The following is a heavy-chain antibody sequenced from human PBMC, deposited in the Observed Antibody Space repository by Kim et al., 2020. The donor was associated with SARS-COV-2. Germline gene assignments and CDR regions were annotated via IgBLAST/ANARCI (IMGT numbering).Heavy chain of an antibody. V-gene: IGHV3-30*18. Sequence: GGSLRLSCVASGFNFSNYGMHWVRQAPGKGLEWVGIVSYEGRNTYYAASVKGRFTISRDNSKNTLYLQMNSLTTEDTALYYCVKEAVFTTVVVDYYFDYWGQGTLVTVSS. CDR1: GFNFSNYG. CDR3: VKEAVFTTVVVDYYFDY. J-gene: IGHJ4*02. CDR2: VSYEGRNT. D-gene: IGHD2-15*01.